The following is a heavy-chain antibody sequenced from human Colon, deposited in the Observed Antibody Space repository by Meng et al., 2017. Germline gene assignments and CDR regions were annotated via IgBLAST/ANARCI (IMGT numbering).Heavy chain of an antibody. Sequence: GESLKISCKGSGYSFTSYWIGWVRQMPGKGLEWIALINTVNSDTRYGPSFQGQVAISVDKSINTAHLQLTTLKASDTALYYCAIRPAITGAPFQYWGQGTLVTVSS. J-gene: IGHJ4*02. CDR2: INTVNSDT. V-gene: IGHV5-51*01. D-gene: IGHD1-14*01. CDR1: GYSFTSYW. CDR3: AIRPAITGAPFQY.